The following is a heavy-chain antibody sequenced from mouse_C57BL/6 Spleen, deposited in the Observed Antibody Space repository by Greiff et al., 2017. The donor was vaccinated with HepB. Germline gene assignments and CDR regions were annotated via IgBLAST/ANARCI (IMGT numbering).Heavy chain of an antibody. CDR1: GYTFTSYW. V-gene: IGHV1-72*01. Sequence: VLLQQPGAELVKPGASVKLSCKASGYTFTSYWMHWVKQRPGRGLEWIGRIDPNSGGTKYNEKFKSKATLTVDKPSSTAYMQLSSLTSEDSAVYYCARKIYDGYYDWFAYWGQGTLVTVSA. J-gene: IGHJ3*01. CDR2: IDPNSGGT. D-gene: IGHD2-3*01. CDR3: ARKIYDGYYDWFAY.